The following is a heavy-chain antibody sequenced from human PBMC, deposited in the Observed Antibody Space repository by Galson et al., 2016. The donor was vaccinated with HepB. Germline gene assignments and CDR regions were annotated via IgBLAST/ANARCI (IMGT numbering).Heavy chain of an antibody. J-gene: IGHJ4*02. Sequence: SLRLSCAGSGFTFSTYAMHWVRQAPGKGLEWLAVLAYDGTNTHYADSVQGRFSISRDNSRNTLYLQMNSLRGDDTAVYFCAKSPFGYCTSSGCYALDYWGQGVLVTVSS. D-gene: IGHD2-2*03. CDR2: LAYDGTNT. CDR1: GFTFSTYA. CDR3: AKSPFGYCTSSGCYALDY. V-gene: IGHV3-30*18.